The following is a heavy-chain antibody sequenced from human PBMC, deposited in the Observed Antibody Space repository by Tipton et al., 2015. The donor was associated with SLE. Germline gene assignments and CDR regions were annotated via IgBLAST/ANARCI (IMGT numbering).Heavy chain of an antibody. CDR1: GISISSHY. Sequence: TLSLTCTVSGISISSHYWSWIRQPPGKGLEWIGYMYYSGSTNYNPSLKSRVTISRDTSKNQFSLRLNSVTAADTAVYYCARAHLPTTYVYWGQGTLVNVSS. CDR2: MYYSGST. V-gene: IGHV4-59*11. J-gene: IGHJ4*02. D-gene: IGHD1-7*01. CDR3: ARAHLPTTYVY.